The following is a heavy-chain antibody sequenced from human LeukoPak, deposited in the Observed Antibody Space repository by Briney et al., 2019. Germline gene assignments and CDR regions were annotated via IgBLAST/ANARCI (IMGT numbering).Heavy chain of an antibody. V-gene: IGHV1-2*02. CDR2: INPKNGGT. Sequence: ASVKVSCTASGYTFTGYYIYWVRQAPGQGLEWMGWINPKNGGTGYSQKFQGRVTMTRDTSISTVYMELNRLTSDDTAVYYRARDVMFNYWGQGTLVTVSS. J-gene: IGHJ4*02. CDR1: GYTFTGYY. CDR3: ARDVMFNY.